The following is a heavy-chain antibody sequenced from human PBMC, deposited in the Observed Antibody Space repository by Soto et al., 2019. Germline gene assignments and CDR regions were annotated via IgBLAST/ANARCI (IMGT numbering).Heavy chain of an antibody. CDR3: AKDEAAIVVVVAATLAFDY. V-gene: IGHV3-23*01. Sequence: GGSLRLSCAASGFTFSSYAMSWVRQAPGKGLEWVSAISGSGGSTYYADSVKGRFTISRDNSKNTLYLQMNSLRAEDTAVYYCAKDEAAIVVVVAATLAFDYWGQGTLVTVSS. CDR2: ISGSGGST. D-gene: IGHD2-15*01. CDR1: GFTFSSYA. J-gene: IGHJ4*02.